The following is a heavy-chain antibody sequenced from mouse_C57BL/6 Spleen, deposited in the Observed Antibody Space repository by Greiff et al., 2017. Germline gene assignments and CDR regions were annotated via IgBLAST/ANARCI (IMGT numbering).Heavy chain of an antibody. CDR1: GYTFTSYW. D-gene: IGHD2-3*01. CDR2: IDPTDSYT. Sequence: VQLQQPGAELVRPGTSVKLSCKASGYTFTSYWMHWVQQRPGQGLEWIGVIDPTDSYTNYNQKFKGKTTLTVDTSASTAYMQLSSLTSEDSAVYYCDRSSGYDGDCGAMDYWGQGTTLTVSS. J-gene: IGHJ4*01. CDR3: DRSSGYDGDCGAMDY. V-gene: IGHV1-59*01.